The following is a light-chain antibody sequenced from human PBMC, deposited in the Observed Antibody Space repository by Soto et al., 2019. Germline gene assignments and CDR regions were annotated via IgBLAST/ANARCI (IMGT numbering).Light chain of an antibody. CDR1: SSDVGVYNY. V-gene: IGLV2-11*01. CDR2: DVT. CDR3: CSHAGTKIYL. Sequence: QSALTQPRSVSGSPGQSVTISCTGTSSDVGVYNYVSWYQQHPGKAPKLMIYDVTKQPSVVPDRFSCFKSGNTASLTISGLQAEDEADDYCCSHAGTKIYLFGAGTKLTVL. J-gene: IGLJ1*01.